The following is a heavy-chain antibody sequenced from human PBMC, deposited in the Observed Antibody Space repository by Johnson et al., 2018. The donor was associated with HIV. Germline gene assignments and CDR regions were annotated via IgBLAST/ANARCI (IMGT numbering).Heavy chain of an antibody. Sequence: VQLVESGGGLVQPGGSLRLSCAASGFTFSSNWMSWVRQAPGKGLEWVANIKQDGSEKYYVDSVKGRFTISRDNAKNSLYLQMNSLRAEDTAVYYCARDLTGSYAVDIWGHGTMVTVSS. J-gene: IGHJ3*02. CDR1: GFTFSSNW. D-gene: IGHD1-26*01. CDR2: IKQDGSEK. CDR3: ARDLTGSYAVDI. V-gene: IGHV3-7*01.